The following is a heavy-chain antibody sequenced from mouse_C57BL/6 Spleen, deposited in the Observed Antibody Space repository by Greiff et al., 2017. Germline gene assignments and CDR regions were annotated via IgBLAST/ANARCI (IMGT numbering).Heavy chain of an antibody. V-gene: IGHV8-12*01. CDR2: IYWDDDK. Sequence: QVTLKVSGPGILQPSQTLSLTCSSSGFSLSTSGMGVSWIRQPPGKGLVWLVHIYWDDDKRYNPFLKSRPTISKDSSRNQVFLKITSVDTADTATYYCARRGGYYAMDYWGQGTSVTVSS. CDR3: ARRGGYYAMDY. CDR1: GFSLSTSGMG. J-gene: IGHJ4*01.